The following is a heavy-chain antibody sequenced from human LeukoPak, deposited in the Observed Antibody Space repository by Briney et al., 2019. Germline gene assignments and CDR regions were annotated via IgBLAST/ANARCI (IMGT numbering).Heavy chain of an antibody. CDR3: ARGWGTYYFDY. Sequence: ASVKVSCKASGYTFTGYYIHWVRQAPGQGLEWMGRISPNSGGTNYAQIFQGRLTMTRDTSITTAYLELGRLRFDDTAVYYCARGWGTYYFDYWGQGTLVTVSS. V-gene: IGHV1-2*06. CDR2: ISPNSGGT. J-gene: IGHJ4*02. D-gene: IGHD3-16*01. CDR1: GYTFTGYY.